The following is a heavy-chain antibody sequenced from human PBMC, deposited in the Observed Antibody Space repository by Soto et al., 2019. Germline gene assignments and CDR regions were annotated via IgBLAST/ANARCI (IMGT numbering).Heavy chain of an antibody. CDR2: VSHSGST. J-gene: IGHJ3*02. Sequence: VRLQQWGAGLLKPSETLSLTCAVYGGSFSGYYWSWVRQPPGKGLEWIGEVSHSGSTKYNASLKHRVTISVDTSKDQFSLKLSSVTAADTAIYYCARDAGGLRLGELSLYGEKDSFDIWDEGALVTVSS. CDR1: GGSFSGYY. D-gene: IGHD3-16*01. V-gene: IGHV4-34*01. CDR3: ARDAGGLRLGELSLYGEKDSFDI.